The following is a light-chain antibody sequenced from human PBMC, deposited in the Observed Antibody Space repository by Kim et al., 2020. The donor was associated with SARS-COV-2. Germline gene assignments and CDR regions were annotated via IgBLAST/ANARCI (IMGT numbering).Light chain of an antibody. Sequence: ASGGDRVTNTCQAMQDIRNYINGYEQKSGLAPNLLIYDAADVETGVSSRFRVSVSGSVLTFTIRSLLPEDFATFYCQQYNDLPPNFGQGTEV. CDR2: DAA. CDR1: QDIRNY. CDR3: QQYNDLPPN. V-gene: IGKV1-33*01. J-gene: IGKJ2*01.